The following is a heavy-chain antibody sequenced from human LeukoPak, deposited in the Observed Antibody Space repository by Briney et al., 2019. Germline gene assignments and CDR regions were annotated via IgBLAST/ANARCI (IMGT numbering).Heavy chain of an antibody. CDR3: TREIDGGSYYLGAFDI. CDR1: GFTFSDHY. D-gene: IGHD1-26*01. V-gene: IGHV3-72*01. J-gene: IGHJ3*02. Sequence: GGSLRLSCAASGFTFSDHYMDWVRQAPGKGLEWVGRTRNKANGYTTEYAASVKGRFTVSRDDSKNSLYLQMSSLKTEDTAVYFCTREIDGGSYYLGAFDIWGQGTMVTASS. CDR2: TRNKANGYTT.